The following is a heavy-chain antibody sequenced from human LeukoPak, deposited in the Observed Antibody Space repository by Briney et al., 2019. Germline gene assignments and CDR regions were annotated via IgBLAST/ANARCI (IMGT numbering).Heavy chain of an antibody. J-gene: IGHJ4*02. V-gene: IGHV1-2*02. CDR3: ARDQELLWFGELGFDY. D-gene: IGHD3-10*01. CDR2: INPNSGGT. CDR1: EYTFTGYY. Sequence: GASVKVSCKASEYTFTGYYMHWVRQAPGQGLEWMGWINPNSGGTNYAQKFQGRVTMTRDTSISTAYMELSRLRSDDTAVYYCARDQELLWFGELGFDYWGQGTLVTVSS.